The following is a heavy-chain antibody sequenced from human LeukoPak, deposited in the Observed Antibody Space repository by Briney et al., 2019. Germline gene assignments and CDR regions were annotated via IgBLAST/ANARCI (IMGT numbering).Heavy chain of an antibody. CDR1: GYTFTSYD. CDR2: MNPNSGNT. CDR3: ARGRAGTGGYYFDY. V-gene: IGHV1-8*03. D-gene: IGHD1-1*01. Sequence: GASVKVSCKASGYTFTSYDINWVRQATGQGLEWMGWMNPNSGNTGYAQKFQGRVTITRNTSISTAYMELSSLRSEDTAVYYCARGRAGTGGYYFDYWGQGTLVTVSS. J-gene: IGHJ4*02.